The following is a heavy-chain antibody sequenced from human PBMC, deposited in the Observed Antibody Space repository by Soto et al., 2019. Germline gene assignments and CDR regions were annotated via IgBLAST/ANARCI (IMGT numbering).Heavy chain of an antibody. Sequence: QVQLQESGPGLVKPSQTLSLTCTVSGGSISSGGYYWSWIRQHPGKGREWSGYIDYSGSPDYNPPPKSRVTIPVDTSKNQFSLKLSSVTAADTAVYYCARGGTNTMFGVFIHYYYRDVWGKGTTVTVSS. D-gene: IGHD3-3*01. V-gene: IGHV4-31*03. CDR3: ARGGTNTMFGVFIHYYYRDV. J-gene: IGHJ6*03. CDR2: IDYSGSP. CDR1: GGSISSGGYY.